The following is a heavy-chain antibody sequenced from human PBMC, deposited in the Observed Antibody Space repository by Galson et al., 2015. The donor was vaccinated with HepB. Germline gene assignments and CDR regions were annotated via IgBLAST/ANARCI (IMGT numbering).Heavy chain of an antibody. D-gene: IGHD3-3*01. V-gene: IGHV3-30*04. J-gene: IGHJ4*02. Sequence: SLRLSCAASGFTFSSYAMHWVRQAPGKGLEWVAVISYDGSNKYYADSVKGRFTIPRDNSKNTLYLQMNSLRAEDTAVYYCARDFASYDSTGGYWGQGTLVTVSS. CDR3: ARDFASYDSTGGY. CDR2: ISYDGSNK. CDR1: GFTFSSYA.